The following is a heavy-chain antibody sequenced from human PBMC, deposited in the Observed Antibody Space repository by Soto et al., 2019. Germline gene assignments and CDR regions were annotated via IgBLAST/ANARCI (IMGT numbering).Heavy chain of an antibody. CDR1: GCTFTGYY. Sequence: ASVKVSCKASGCTFTGYYMHWVRQAPGQGLEWMGWINPDSGGTNYAQKFQGSVTMTRDTSISTAYMELSRLRSDDTAVYYCARDLRGLLDYFDYWGQGTLVTVSS. CDR2: INPDSGGT. V-gene: IGHV1-2*02. CDR3: ARDLRGLLDYFDY. J-gene: IGHJ4*02. D-gene: IGHD3-16*01.